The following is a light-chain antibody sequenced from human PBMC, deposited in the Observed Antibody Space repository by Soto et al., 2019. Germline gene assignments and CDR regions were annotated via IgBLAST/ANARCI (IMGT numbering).Light chain of an antibody. V-gene: IGKV3-15*01. CDR1: QSVRSN. CDR3: QQYNDGPQT. J-gene: IGKJ1*01. CDR2: GAS. Sequence: EIVMSQSPSTLSASPGERAALSCRASQSVRSNLAWYQQKPGQAPRLLIYGASTRATGIPARFSGSGSGTEFTLSIGSLQSEHFEVYYCQQYNDGPQTFGQGTKVDIK.